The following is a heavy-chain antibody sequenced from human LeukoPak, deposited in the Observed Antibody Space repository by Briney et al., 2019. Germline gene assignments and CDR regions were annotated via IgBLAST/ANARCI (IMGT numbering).Heavy chain of an antibody. V-gene: IGHV1-69*05. CDR1: GGTFSSYA. CDR3: AREGYGDPVDY. J-gene: IGHJ4*02. CDR2: IIPIFGTA. Sequence: SVKVSCKAAGGTFSSYAISWVRQAPGQGLEWMGRIIPIFGTANYAQKFQGRVTITTDESTSTAYMELSSLRSEDTAVYYCAREGYGDPVDYWGQGTLVTVSS. D-gene: IGHD4-17*01.